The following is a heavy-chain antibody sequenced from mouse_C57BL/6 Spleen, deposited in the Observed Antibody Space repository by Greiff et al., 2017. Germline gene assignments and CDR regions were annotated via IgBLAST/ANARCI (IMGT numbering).Heavy chain of an antibody. CDR3: TRRTPLTGTFYWYFDV. CDR2: IDPETGGT. V-gene: IGHV1-15*01. D-gene: IGHD4-1*01. CDR1: GYTFTDYE. J-gene: IGHJ1*03. Sequence: VQLQQSGAELVRPGASVTLSCKASGYTFTDYEMHWVKQTPVHGLEWIGAIDPETGGTAYNQKFKGKAILTADKSSSTAYMELRSLTSEDSAVYYCTRRTPLTGTFYWYFDVWGTGTTVTVSS.